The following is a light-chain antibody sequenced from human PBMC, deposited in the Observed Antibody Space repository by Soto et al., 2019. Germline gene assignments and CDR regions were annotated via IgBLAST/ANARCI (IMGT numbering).Light chain of an antibody. Sequence: EIVMTQSPATLSVSPGERATLSCRASQSVSSNLAWYQQKPGQAPRLLIYGASTRATGIPARFSGSGSGTEFTLTISSLQSEDFAVYYCQHYNNWPPWTFGQGTKVDI. CDR3: QHYNNWPPWT. V-gene: IGKV3-15*01. CDR1: QSVSSN. CDR2: GAS. J-gene: IGKJ1*01.